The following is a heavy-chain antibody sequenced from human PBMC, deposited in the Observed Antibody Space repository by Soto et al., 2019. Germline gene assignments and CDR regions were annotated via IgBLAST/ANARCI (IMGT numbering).Heavy chain of an antibody. Sequence: ASVKVSCKASGYTFTGYYIHWVRQAPGQGLEWIGWINPNNGDTNYAQKFQGRVSMTRDTSTSTAYMELSSLRFDDTAVYYCARHSGYDYAFDYWGQGXLVTVSS. CDR2: INPNNGDT. CDR1: GYTFTGYY. D-gene: IGHD5-12*01. CDR3: ARHSGYDYAFDY. J-gene: IGHJ4*02. V-gene: IGHV1-2*02.